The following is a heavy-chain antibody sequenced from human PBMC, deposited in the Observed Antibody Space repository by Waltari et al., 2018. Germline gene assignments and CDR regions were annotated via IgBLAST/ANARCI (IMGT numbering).Heavy chain of an antibody. V-gene: IGHV3-15*01. CDR1: GFTFSNAW. Sequence: EVQLVESGGGLVEPGGSLTLSCAASGFTFSNAWMSWVRQAPGKGLRRLGRRRSKSDGGTIDYAAPVKGTFTNSRDDSKNTRYLQMDSLKTEDTAVYYCTTGGVWGSYRTIDYWGQGTLVTVSS. CDR2: RRSKSDGGTI. CDR3: TTGGVWGSYRTIDY. D-gene: IGHD3-16*02. J-gene: IGHJ4*02.